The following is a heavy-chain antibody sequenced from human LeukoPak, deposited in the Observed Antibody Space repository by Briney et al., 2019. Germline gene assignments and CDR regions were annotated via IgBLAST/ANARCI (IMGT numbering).Heavy chain of an antibody. Sequence: PSETLSLTCTVSGGSIGSYYWSWIRQPPGKGLEWIGYIYYSGSTNYNPSLKSRVTISVDTSKNQFSLKLSSVTAADTAVYYCARSGGTYRYYYHMDVWGKGTTVTVSS. CDR2: IYYSGST. D-gene: IGHD1-26*01. V-gene: IGHV4-59*01. J-gene: IGHJ6*03. CDR3: ARSGGTYRYYYHMDV. CDR1: GGSIGSYY.